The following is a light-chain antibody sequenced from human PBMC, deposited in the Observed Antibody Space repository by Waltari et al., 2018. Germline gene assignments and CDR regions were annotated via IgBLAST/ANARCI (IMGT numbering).Light chain of an antibody. Sequence: DIVMTQPPDSLAVSLGERATINCTSSQSVLYSSNNKNYLAWYQKKPVQPPKLLIYWASTRECGVPNLFSGSRSGTDFTLTISSLQAEDVAVYYCQEYYSTPLTFGGGTKVEIK. CDR2: WAS. V-gene: IGKV4-1*01. J-gene: IGKJ4*01. CDR3: QEYYSTPLT. CDR1: QSVLYSSNNKNY.